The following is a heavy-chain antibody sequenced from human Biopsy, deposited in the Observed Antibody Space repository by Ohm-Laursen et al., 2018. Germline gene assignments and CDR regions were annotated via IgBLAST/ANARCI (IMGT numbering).Heavy chain of an antibody. CDR2: VGGSGDST. Sequence: SLRLSCTASDFTVSENYFTWVRQAPGKGLDWVSGVGGSGDSTYYADSVKGRFSISRDNSNNTLYLQMNSLRVDDTAVYYCAKTRGEARAAANFWGQETLVTVSS. D-gene: IGHD6-13*01. V-gene: IGHV3-23*01. CDR1: DFTVSENY. CDR3: AKTRGEARAAANF. J-gene: IGHJ4*02.